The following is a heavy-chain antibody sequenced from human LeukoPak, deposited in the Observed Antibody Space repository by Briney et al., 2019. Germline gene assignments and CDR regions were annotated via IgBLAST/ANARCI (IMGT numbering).Heavy chain of an antibody. D-gene: IGHD3-10*01. J-gene: IGHJ4*02. V-gene: IGHV3-30*04. CDR2: ISYNGGTK. CDR1: GFTFSTYA. Sequence: GTSLRLSCAASGFTFSTYAIHWVRQTPGKGLEWVADISYNGGTKYFADSVRGRFTISRDNSKTTVSLQMNSLIDDDAAVYFCARDPGGGQMDYWGQGTLVTVSS. CDR3: ARDPGGGQMDY.